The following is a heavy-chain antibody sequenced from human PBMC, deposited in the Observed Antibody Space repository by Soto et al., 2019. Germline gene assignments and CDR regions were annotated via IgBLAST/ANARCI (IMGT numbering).Heavy chain of an antibody. V-gene: IGHV3-33*01. D-gene: IGHD3-22*01. Sequence: PXGSLRLSCAAAGVTLSTYGMHWVRQAPGGGLEWVAVIWYDGRNKYYADSVKGRFTIPRDNSKNSLYLQMNSLRGEDTAVYYCARDQQPYYYDSSGYGIDVWGQGPTVTVSS. CDR2: IWYDGRNK. CDR1: GVTLSTYG. J-gene: IGHJ6*02. CDR3: ARDQQPYYYDSSGYGIDV.